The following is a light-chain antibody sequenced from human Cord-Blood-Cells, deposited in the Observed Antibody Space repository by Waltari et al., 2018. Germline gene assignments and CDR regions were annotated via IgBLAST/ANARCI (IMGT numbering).Light chain of an antibody. CDR3: MIWHSSAWV. V-gene: IGLV5-45*02. J-gene: IGLJ3*02. CDR2: YKSDSDK. CDR1: SGINVGTYR. Sequence: QAVLTQPSSLSASPGASASLTCTLRSGINVGTYRIYWYQQKPGSPPQYLLRYKSDSDKRQGSGVLGGFSRSKDASANAGILLLSGLQSEDEADYYCMIWHSSAWVFGGGTKLTVL.